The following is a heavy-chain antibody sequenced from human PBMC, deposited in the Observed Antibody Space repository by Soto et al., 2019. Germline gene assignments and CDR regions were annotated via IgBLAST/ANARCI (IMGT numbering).Heavy chain of an antibody. CDR3: VRDKRTISGIFPGY. Sequence: GSLRLSCVGSGFDVTTNCMRWVRQAPGKGLECVSIVCTGGATHYADSVKGRFTISRDRSKNTVHLQMSNVRAEDTAVYYCVRDKRTISGIFPGYWGQGTQVTVSS. CDR1: GFDVTTNC. CDR2: VCTGGAT. J-gene: IGHJ4*02. D-gene: IGHD1-1*01. V-gene: IGHV3-53*01.